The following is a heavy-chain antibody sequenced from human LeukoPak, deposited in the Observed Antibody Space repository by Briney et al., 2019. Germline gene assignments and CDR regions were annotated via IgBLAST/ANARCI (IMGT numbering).Heavy chain of an antibody. V-gene: IGHV3-33*06. Sequence: GGSLRLSCAASGFTFSSSGMHWVRQAPGKGLEWVAVIWYDGSNKYYADSVKGRFTISRDNSKNTLYLQMNSLRAEDTAVYYCAKGDQPGTTGTTPLVDYWGQGTLVTVSS. D-gene: IGHD1-7*01. CDR3: AKGDQPGTTGTTPLVDY. CDR1: GFTFSSSG. J-gene: IGHJ4*02. CDR2: IWYDGSNK.